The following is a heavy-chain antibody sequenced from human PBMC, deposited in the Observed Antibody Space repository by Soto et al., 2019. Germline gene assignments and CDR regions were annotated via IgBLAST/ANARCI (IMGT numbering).Heavy chain of an antibody. V-gene: IGHV4-59*01. CDR2: IYYSGST. D-gene: IGHD3-3*01. Sequence: LSLTCTVSGGSIISYYWSWIRQPPGKGLEWIGYIYYSGSTNYNPSLKSRVTISVDTSKNQFSLKLSSVAAADTAVYYCARVRFLEWLFDYYGMDVWGQGTTVTVSS. CDR3: ARVRFLEWLFDYYGMDV. J-gene: IGHJ6*02. CDR1: GGSIISYY.